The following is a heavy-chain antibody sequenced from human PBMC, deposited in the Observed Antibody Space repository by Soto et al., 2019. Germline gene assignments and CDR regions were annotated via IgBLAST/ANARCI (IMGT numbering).Heavy chain of an antibody. J-gene: IGHJ4*02. CDR3: AGGLMTRSGTPFDY. Sequence: GGSLRLSCTSSGFTFGDYAMSLFRQPPGKGLEWVSFIRTKGYGGTTEDAASVKGRFTMSRDDSKSIAYLQMNSLETEDTAVYYCAGGLMTRSGTPFDYWGRGTLVTVSS. D-gene: IGHD3-16*01. CDR1: GFTFGDYA. CDR2: IRTKGYGGTT. V-gene: IGHV3-49*03.